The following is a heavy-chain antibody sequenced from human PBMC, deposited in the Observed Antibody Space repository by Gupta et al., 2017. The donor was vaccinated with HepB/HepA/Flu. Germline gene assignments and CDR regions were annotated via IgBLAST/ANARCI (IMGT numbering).Heavy chain of an antibody. D-gene: IGHD3-10*01. CDR1: GYRFTDHS. J-gene: IGHJ4*02. Sequence: QVHFVQSGAEVKKPGASVKVSCKASGYRFTDHSIHWMRQAPGQSLEWMGWINTGTGDAQESQRFQGRVTLSRDTSATTVYMELNSLRFDDTAVYYCARDYHRLYDSWGQGTLVTVSS. V-gene: IGHV1-3*04. CDR2: INTGTGDA. CDR3: ARDYHRLYDS.